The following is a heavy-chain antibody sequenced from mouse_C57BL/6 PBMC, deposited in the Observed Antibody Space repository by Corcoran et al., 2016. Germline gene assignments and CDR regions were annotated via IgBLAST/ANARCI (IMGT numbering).Heavy chain of an antibody. D-gene: IGHD1-2*01. CDR1: GYTFTDYY. J-gene: IGHJ4*01. CDR3: ARSDYGYYYAMDY. V-gene: IGHV1-76*01. Sequence: QVQLKQSGAELVRPGASVKLSCKASGYTFTDYYINWVKQRPGQGLEWIARIYPGSGNTYYNEKFKGKATLTAEKSSSTAYMQLSSLTSEDSAVYFCARSDYGYYYAMDYWGQGTSVTVSS. CDR2: IYPGSGNT.